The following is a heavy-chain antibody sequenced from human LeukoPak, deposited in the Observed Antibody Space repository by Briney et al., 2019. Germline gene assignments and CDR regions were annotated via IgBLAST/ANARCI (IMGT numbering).Heavy chain of an antibody. V-gene: IGHV4-59*01. CDR2: IYYSGNT. CDR3: ARGRVSSSTWYSTYYYYFYMDV. CDR1: GGSISTYY. D-gene: IGHD1-1*01. Sequence: SETLSLTCTVSGGSISTYYWSWIRQPPGKGLEWIGYIYYSGNTNFNPSLNGRVSISRDTSKNLFSLRLRSVTAADTAVYFCARGRVSSSTWYSTYYYYFYMDVWGKGTAVTVSS. J-gene: IGHJ6*03.